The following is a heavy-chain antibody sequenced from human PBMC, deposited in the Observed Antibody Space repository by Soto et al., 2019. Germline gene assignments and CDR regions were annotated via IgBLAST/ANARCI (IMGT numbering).Heavy chain of an antibody. CDR1: GFTFSSYA. V-gene: IGHV3-30-3*01. CDR3: ARDGLNWNYARGNYYYYGMDV. J-gene: IGHJ6*02. Sequence: PGESLKISCAASGFTFSSYAMHWVRQAPGKGLEWVAVISYDGSNKYYADSVKGRFTISRDNSKNTLYLQMNSLRAEDTAVYYCARDGLNWNYARGNYYYYGMDVWGQGTTVTVSS. D-gene: IGHD1-7*01. CDR2: ISYDGSNK.